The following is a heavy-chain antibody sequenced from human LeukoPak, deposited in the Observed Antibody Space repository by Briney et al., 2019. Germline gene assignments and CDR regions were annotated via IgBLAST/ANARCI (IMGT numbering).Heavy chain of an antibody. J-gene: IGHJ4*02. CDR3: TTGARGY. V-gene: IGHV3-30-3*01. CDR2: ISYDGSNK. CDR1: GFTFSSYA. Sequence: GGSLRLSCAASGFTFSSYAMHWVRQAPGKGLEWVAVISYDGSNKYYADSVKGRFTISRDNSKNTLYLQMNSLKTEDTAVYYCTTGARGYWGQGTLVTVSS.